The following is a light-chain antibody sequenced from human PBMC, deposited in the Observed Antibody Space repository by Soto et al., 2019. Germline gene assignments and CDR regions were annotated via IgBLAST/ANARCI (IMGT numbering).Light chain of an antibody. CDR3: SSYTSTSTLYV. J-gene: IGLJ1*01. CDR2: DVS. CDR1: SSDIDGYNY. V-gene: IGLV2-14*03. Sequence: QSALTQPASVSGSPGQSITISCTGTSSDIDGYNYVSWYQQLPGKVPKRIIYDVSNRPSGVSDRFSGSKSGNAASLTISGLQAEDEADYYCSSYTSTSTLYVFGTGTKVTVL.